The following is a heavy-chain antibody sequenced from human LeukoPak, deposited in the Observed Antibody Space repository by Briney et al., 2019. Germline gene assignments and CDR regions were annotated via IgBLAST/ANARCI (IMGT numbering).Heavy chain of an antibody. Sequence: GASVKVSCKASGGTFSSYAISWVRQAPGQGLEWMGGIIPIFGTANYAQKFQGRVTITADESTSTAYMELSSLRSEDTAVYYCAGGPVDIVATPYDYYYMDVWGKGTTVTVSS. D-gene: IGHD5-12*01. J-gene: IGHJ6*03. CDR2: IIPIFGTA. CDR1: GGTFSSYA. V-gene: IGHV1-69*13. CDR3: AGGPVDIVATPYDYYYMDV.